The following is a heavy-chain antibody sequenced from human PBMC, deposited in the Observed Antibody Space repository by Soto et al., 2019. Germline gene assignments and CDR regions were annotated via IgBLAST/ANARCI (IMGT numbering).Heavy chain of an antibody. CDR2: IKQDGSEK. CDR1: GFTFSSYW. Sequence: GGSLRLSCVASGFTFSSYWMSWVRQAPGKGLEWVANIKQDGSEKYYVDSVKDRFTISRDNAKNSLYLQMNSLRAEDSAVYYCARVYPGSGWPYHYYGMDVWGQGTTVTVS. D-gene: IGHD6-19*01. CDR3: ARVYPGSGWPYHYYGMDV. V-gene: IGHV3-7*01. J-gene: IGHJ6*02.